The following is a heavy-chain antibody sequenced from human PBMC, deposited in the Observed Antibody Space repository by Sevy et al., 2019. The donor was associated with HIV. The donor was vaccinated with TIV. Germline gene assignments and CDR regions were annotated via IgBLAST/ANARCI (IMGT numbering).Heavy chain of an antibody. CDR1: GYTLNELS. CDR3: ASAREYYQDSSGYLDF. CDR2: FDPEDDET. D-gene: IGHD3-22*01. Sequence: ASVKVSCKVSGYTLNELSMHWVRQAPGKGFEWMGRFDPEDDETIDAQKFQGRVTLTEDTSTDTAYMELRSLRSEDTAVYYCASAREYYQDSSGYLDFGGQGTLVTASS. J-gene: IGHJ4*02. V-gene: IGHV1-24*01.